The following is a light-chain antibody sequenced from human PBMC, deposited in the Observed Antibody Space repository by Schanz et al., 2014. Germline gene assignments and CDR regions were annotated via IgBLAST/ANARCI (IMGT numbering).Light chain of an antibody. CDR2: DAS. CDR3: QQGSTWPIT. Sequence: VVVTQSPGTLSVSPGERATLSCRASQSLSNYLAWYQQKPGQAPRLLIYDASNRATAFPARFSGSGSGTDFTLTISSLEPEDFAVYYCQQGSTWPITFGGGTKVEIK. CDR1: QSLSNY. J-gene: IGKJ4*01. V-gene: IGKV3-11*01.